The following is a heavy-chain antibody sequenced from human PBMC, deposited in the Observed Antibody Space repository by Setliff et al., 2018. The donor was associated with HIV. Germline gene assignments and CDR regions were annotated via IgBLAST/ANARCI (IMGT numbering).Heavy chain of an antibody. CDR1: GGSISSYY. CDR3: ARCYYNFWSGYPLDYMDV. Sequence: SETLSLTCTVSGGSISSYYWSWIRQPPGKGLEWIGYIYTSGSTNYNPSLKSRVTISVDTSKNQFSLKLSSVTAAGTAVYYCARCYYNFWSGYPLDYMDVWGKGTTVTVSS. CDR2: IYTSGST. D-gene: IGHD3-3*01. J-gene: IGHJ6*03. V-gene: IGHV4-4*08.